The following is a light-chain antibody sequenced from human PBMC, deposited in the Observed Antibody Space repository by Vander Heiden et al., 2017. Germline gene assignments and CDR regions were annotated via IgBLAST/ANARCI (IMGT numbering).Light chain of an antibody. CDR3: MQAIQSPYT. Sequence: DIVMTPSPLSLPVAPGEPPPFSCRSSQSSLLSNGNTYLDWYLQKPGQSPQLLIYLGSNRASGVPDRFSGSGSGTDFTLKISRVEAEDVGVYYCMQAIQSPYTFGQGTKLEIK. CDR1: QSSLLSNGNTY. V-gene: IGKV2-28*01. CDR2: LGS. J-gene: IGKJ2*01.